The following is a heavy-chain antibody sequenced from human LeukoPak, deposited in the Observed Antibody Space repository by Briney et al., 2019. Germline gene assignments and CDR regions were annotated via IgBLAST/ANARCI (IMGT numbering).Heavy chain of an antibody. CDR1: GFTFSDSA. J-gene: IGHJ4*02. V-gene: IGHV3-73*01. D-gene: IGHD6-13*01. CDR2: IRSKANSYAT. CDR3: TKLPLTAAGTSIRY. Sequence: GGSLRLSCAASGFTFSDSALHWVCQASGKGLEWVGRIRSKANSYATAYAASVKGMFTISRDDSKNTSYLQMNSLKTEDTAVYCCTKLPLTAAGTSIRYWGQGTLVTVSS.